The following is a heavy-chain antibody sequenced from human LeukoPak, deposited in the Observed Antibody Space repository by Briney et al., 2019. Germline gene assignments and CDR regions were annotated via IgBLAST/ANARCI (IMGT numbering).Heavy chain of an antibody. V-gene: IGHV4-61*02. D-gene: IGHD6-19*01. CDR1: GGSISSGSYY. CDR3: ARAVARTAPFDY. CDR2: IYTSGST. J-gene: IGHJ4*02. Sequence: SQTLSLTCTVSGGSISSGSYYWSWIRQPAGKGLEWIGRIYTSGSTNYNPSLKSRVTISVDTSKNQFSLKLSSVTAADTAVYYCARAVARTAPFDYWGQGTLVTVSS.